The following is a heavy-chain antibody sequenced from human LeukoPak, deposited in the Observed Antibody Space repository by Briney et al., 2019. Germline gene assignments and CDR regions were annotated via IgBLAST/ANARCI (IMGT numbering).Heavy chain of an antibody. CDR3: ARSPGPGTLDN. Sequence: GGSLRLSCAASGFSFSDSYMSWTRQAPGKGLEWVSFIGGSGTHTNYADSVRGRFTISRDNAKNSLYLQMNSLRVEDAAVYYCARSPGPGTLDNWGQGTLVTASS. J-gene: IGHJ4*02. CDR1: GFSFSDSY. CDR2: IGGSGTHT. D-gene: IGHD6-13*01. V-gene: IGHV3-11*06.